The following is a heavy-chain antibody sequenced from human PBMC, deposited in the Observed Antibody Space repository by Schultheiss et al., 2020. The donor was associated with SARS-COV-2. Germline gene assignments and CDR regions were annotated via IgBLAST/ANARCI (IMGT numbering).Heavy chain of an antibody. CDR1: GGSISSYY. J-gene: IGHJ6*02. CDR3: ARVGYSYGLDYYYYGMDV. D-gene: IGHD5-18*01. CDR2: IYYSGST. V-gene: IGHV4-59*01. Sequence: SQTLSLTCTVSGGSISSYYWSWIRQPPGKGLEWIGYIYYSGSTNYNPSLKSRVTISVDPSKNQFSLKLSSVTAADTAVYYCARVGYSYGLDYYYYGMDVWGQGTTVTVAS.